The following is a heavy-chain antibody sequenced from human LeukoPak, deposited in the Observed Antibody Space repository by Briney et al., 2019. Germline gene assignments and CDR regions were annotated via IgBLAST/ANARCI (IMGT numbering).Heavy chain of an antibody. V-gene: IGHV3-66*01. D-gene: IGHD5-24*01. CDR3: ARGSRDGYGMFDP. CDR2: IYSGGST. Sequence: GGSLRLSCAASGITVSSNYMSWVRQAPGKGLEWVSVIYSGGSTYYADSVKGRFTISRDNSKNTLYLQMNSLRAEDTVVYYCARGSRDGYGMFDPWGQGTLVTVSS. J-gene: IGHJ5*02. CDR1: GITVSSNY.